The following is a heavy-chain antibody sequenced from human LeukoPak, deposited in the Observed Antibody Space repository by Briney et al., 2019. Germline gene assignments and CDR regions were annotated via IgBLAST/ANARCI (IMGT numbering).Heavy chain of an antibody. J-gene: IGHJ3*02. D-gene: IGHD1-26*01. V-gene: IGHV3-30*02. CDR2: IRYDGSNK. Sequence: AGGSLRLSCAASGFTFNSYGIHWVRQAPGKGLDWVAFIRYDGSNKYYADSVKGRFTISRDKSKNTLYLQMNSLRAEDTAVYYCAKESGRGSGSFTPAFDIWGQGTMVTVSS. CDR3: AKESGRGSGSFTPAFDI. CDR1: GFTFNSYG.